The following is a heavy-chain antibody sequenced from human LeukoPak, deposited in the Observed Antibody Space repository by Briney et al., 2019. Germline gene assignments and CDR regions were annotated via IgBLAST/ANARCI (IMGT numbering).Heavy chain of an antibody. CDR1: GGSFSGYY. J-gene: IGHJ6*04. D-gene: IGHD6-13*01. V-gene: IGHV4-34*01. Sequence: PSETLSLTCAVYGGSFSGYYWSWIRQPPGKGLEWIGEINHGGSTNYNPSLKSRVTISVDTSKNQFSLKLSSVTAADTAVYYCARTGYSSSWYHYYYGMDVWGKGTTVTVSS. CDR3: ARTGYSSSWYHYYYGMDV. CDR2: INHGGST.